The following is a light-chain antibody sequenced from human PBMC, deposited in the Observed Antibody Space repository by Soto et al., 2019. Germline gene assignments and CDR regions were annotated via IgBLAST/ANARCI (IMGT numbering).Light chain of an antibody. Sequence: QSALAQPRSVSGSPGQSVTISCTGTSSDVGGFNSVSWYQHHPGKAPKLLISDVTNRPSGVPDRFSGSKSFNTAFLTISGLQTEDEADYYCCSYAATYSVFGVGTQLTVL. J-gene: IGLJ2*01. CDR3: CSYAATYSV. CDR1: SSDVGGFNS. CDR2: DVT. V-gene: IGLV2-11*01.